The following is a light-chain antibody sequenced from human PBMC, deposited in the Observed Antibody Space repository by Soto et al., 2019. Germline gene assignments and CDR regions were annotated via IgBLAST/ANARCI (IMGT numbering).Light chain of an antibody. CDR3: QQYGNSPPYT. J-gene: IGKJ2*01. CDR2: GAC. CDR1: QSVISHY. V-gene: IGKV3-20*01. Sequence: EIVLTQSPGTLSLSPGERATLSCRASQSVISHYLAWYQQKPGQAPRLLIYGACSRATGIPDRFSGSGSGTDFTLTIGSLEPEDFSVYYCQQYGNSPPYTFGQGTKVEIK.